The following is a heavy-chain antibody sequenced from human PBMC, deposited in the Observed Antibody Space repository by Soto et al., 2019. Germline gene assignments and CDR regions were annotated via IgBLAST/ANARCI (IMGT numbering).Heavy chain of an antibody. CDR3: VRDSLKWSFDH. Sequence: EVHLVESGGGLVQPGGSLRLSCVASGFRPSDYFMDWVRQAPGKGPECVARIKNKAEKDIKEYAASAKGRFIVSRDASKNSLYLHINSLNTEDTAIYFCVRDSLKWSFDHWGQGALVTVSS. CDR2: IKNKAEKDIK. J-gene: IGHJ4*02. D-gene: IGHD2-15*01. CDR1: GFRPSDYF. V-gene: IGHV3-72*01.